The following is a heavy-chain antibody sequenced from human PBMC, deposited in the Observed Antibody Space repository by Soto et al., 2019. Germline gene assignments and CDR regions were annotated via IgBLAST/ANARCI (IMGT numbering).Heavy chain of an antibody. CDR3: ARRDGDLAVAGDS. Sequence: QLQLQESGPGLVKPSETLSLTCTVSGGSISSSGYYRGWIRQPPGKGLEWIGSISYTGSTYYNPSLKSRFAIPVETSRNLSALRLSSVTAADKAVYYCARRDGDLAVAGDSWGQGTLVTVSS. CDR2: ISYTGST. J-gene: IGHJ4*02. V-gene: IGHV4-39*01. D-gene: IGHD6-19*01. CDR1: GGSISSSGYY.